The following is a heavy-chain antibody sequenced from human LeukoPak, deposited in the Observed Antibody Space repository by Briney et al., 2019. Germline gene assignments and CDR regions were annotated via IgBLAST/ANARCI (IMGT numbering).Heavy chain of an antibody. J-gene: IGHJ3*02. Sequence: GGSLRPSCAASGFTFSSYAMNWVRQAPGKGLEWVSAIIGSGTNTYHADSVKGRFTISRDNSQNTLYLQMNSLRVEDTAVYYCAKDPHSSGWHRAFEIWGQGTMVTVSS. V-gene: IGHV3-23*01. CDR3: AKDPHSSGWHRAFEI. D-gene: IGHD6-19*01. CDR2: IIGSGTNT. CDR1: GFTFSSYA.